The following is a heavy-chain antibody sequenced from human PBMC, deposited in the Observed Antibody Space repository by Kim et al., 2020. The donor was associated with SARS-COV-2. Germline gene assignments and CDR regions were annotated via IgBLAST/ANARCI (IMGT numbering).Heavy chain of an antibody. CDR3: ARVFPPRETYYYGSGTPDAFDI. CDR1: GGTFSSYA. V-gene: IGHV1-69*13. D-gene: IGHD3-10*01. CDR2: IIPIFGTA. Sequence: SVKVSCKASGGTFSSYAISWVRQAPGQGLEWMGGIIPIFGTANYAQKFQGRVTITADESTSTAYMELSSLRSEDTAVYYCARVFPPRETYYYGSGTPDAFDIWGQGTMVTVSS. J-gene: IGHJ3*02.